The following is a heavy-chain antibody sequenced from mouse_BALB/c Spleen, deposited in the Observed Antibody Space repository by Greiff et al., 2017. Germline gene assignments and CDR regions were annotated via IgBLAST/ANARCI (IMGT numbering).Heavy chain of an antibody. J-gene: IGHJ4*01. CDR1: GFSLTSYG. CDR3: ARNQGIYYDYDERGYAMDY. Sequence: VQLVESGPGLVQPSQSLSITCTVSGFSLTSYGVHWVRQSPGKGLEWLGVIWSGGSTDYNAAFISRLSISKDNSKSQVFFKMNSLQANDTAIYYCARNQGIYYDYDERGYAMDYWGQGTSVTVSS. CDR2: IWSGGST. D-gene: IGHD2-4*01. V-gene: IGHV2-2*02.